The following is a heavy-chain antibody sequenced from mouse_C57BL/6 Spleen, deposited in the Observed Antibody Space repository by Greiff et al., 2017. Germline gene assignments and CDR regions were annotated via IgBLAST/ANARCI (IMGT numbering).Heavy chain of an antibody. D-gene: IGHD1-1*01. V-gene: IGHV1-55*01. J-gene: IGHJ2*01. Sequence: QVQLQQPGAELVKPGASVKMSCKASGYTFTSYWINWVKQRPGQGLEWIGDIYPGSGSTNYNEKFKSKATLTVDTSSSTAYMQLSSLTSEDSAVYYCARYTTVVAACYFDDWGQGTTVTVSS. CDR1: GYTFTSYW. CDR2: IYPGSGST. CDR3: ARYTTVVAACYFDD.